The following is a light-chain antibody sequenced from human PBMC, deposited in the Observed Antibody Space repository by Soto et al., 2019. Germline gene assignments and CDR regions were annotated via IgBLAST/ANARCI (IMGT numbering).Light chain of an antibody. J-gene: IGKJ1*01. CDR3: QHYNNWPPTWT. V-gene: IGKV3-15*01. CDR1: QSVSSN. CDR2: GAS. Sequence: EIVMTQSPATLSVSPGERATLSCRASQSVSSNLAWYQQKPGQAPRLLIYGASTRATAIPARFSGSGSGTGFTLTISSLQSEDFAVYYCQHYNNWPPTWTFGQGTKVEIK.